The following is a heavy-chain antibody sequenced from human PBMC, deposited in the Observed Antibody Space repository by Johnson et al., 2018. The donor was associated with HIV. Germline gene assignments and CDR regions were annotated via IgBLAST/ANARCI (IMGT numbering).Heavy chain of an antibody. CDR2: IKQDGSEK. D-gene: IGHD2-21*01. V-gene: IGHV3-7*03. CDR1: GLTFSTSW. CDR3: ASSQGSGEGAFDI. Sequence: VQLVESGGGLVQTGGSLRLTCAASGLTFSTSWMNWVRQAPGKGLEWVANIKQDGSEKYFVDSVTGRFTISRDNAKNSLYLQMNSLRVEDTAVYYCASSQGSGEGAFDIWGQGTMVTVSS. J-gene: IGHJ3*02.